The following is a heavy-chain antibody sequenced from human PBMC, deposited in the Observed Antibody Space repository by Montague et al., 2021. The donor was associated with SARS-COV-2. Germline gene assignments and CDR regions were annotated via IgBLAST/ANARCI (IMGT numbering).Heavy chain of an antibody. V-gene: IGHV1-24*01. CDR2: FDPEDGET. D-gene: IGHD2-2*01. Sequence: SVKVSCKVSGYTLTDLSMHWARQAPGNGLEWMGGFDPEDGETIYAQKFQGRVTMTEDTSTDTAYMELSSLRSEDTAVYYCATVNCSSTSCLNYYYYYGMDVRGQGTTVTVSS. CDR3: ATVNCSSTSCLNYYYYYGMDV. CDR1: GYTLTDLS. J-gene: IGHJ6*02.